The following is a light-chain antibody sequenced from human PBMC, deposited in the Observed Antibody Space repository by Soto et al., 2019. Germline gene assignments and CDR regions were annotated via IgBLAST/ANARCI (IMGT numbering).Light chain of an antibody. CDR1: RSNIGAGYD. J-gene: IGLJ2*01. V-gene: IGLV1-40*01. Sequence: QSVLTQPPSLSGAPGQRVTISCTGSRSNIGAGYDVHWYQHLPGTAPKVLIFDNSNRPSRVPDRFSGSKSGTSASLAITGLQAEDEAVYYCHSYDVSLRGPAFGGGTKVTVL. CDR3: HSYDVSLRGPA. CDR2: DNS.